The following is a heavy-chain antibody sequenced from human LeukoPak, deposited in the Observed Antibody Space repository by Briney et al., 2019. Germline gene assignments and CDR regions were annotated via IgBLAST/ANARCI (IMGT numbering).Heavy chain of an antibody. Sequence: SETLSLTCTVSGDSISSGTYSWSWIRQPAGKGLEWIGRIYTSGSTNYNPSLKSRVTISVDTSKNQFSLKLSSVTAADTAVFYCARGGYYYGSGSYDYWGQGTLVTVSS. J-gene: IGHJ4*02. V-gene: IGHV4-61*02. CDR2: IYTSGST. CDR1: GDSISSGTYS. CDR3: ARGGYYYGSGSYDY. D-gene: IGHD3-10*01.